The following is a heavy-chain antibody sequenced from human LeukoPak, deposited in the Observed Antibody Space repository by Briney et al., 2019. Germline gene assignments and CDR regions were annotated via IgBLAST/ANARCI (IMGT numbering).Heavy chain of an antibody. CDR2: IYTSGGT. CDR1: GGSISSGSYY. V-gene: IGHV4-61*02. Sequence: PSETLSLTCTVSGGSISSGSYYWSWIRQPAGKGLEWIGRIYTSGGTNYNPSLKSRVTISVDTSKNQFSLKLSSVTAADTAVYYCARETYYYDSSGYSNPDYWGQGTLVTVSS. D-gene: IGHD3-22*01. J-gene: IGHJ4*02. CDR3: ARETYYYDSSGYSNPDY.